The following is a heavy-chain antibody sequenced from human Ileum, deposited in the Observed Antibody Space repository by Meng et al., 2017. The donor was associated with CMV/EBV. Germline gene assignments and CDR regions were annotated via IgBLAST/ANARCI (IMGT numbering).Heavy chain of an antibody. J-gene: IGHJ5*02. D-gene: IGHD1/OR15-1a*01. CDR2: INPSGGST. CDR3: TRDASPRPGNNWNTGHWFDP. Sequence: ASVKVSCMASGYIFTSYYMNWVRQAPGQGLEWMGIINPSGGSTSYEQKYQGRVTMTRDTSTSTVYMEPSSLRSDDTAEYCWTRDASPRPGNNWNTGHWFDPWGQGTLVTVSS. CDR1: GYIFTSYY. V-gene: IGHV1-46*01.